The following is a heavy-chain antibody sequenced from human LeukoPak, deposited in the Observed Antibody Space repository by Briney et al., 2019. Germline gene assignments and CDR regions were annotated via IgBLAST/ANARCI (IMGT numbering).Heavy chain of an antibody. V-gene: IGHV1-46*01. CDR3: AREGLNDYGDPRGGMDV. D-gene: IGHD4-17*01. Sequence: GASVKVSCKASGYTFTSYYMHWVRQAPGQGLEWMGIINPSGGSTSYAQKFQGRVTMTRDTSTSTVYMELSSLRSEDTAVYYCAREGLNDYGDPRGGMDVWGQGTTVTVS. CDR2: INPSGGST. CDR1: GYTFTSYY. J-gene: IGHJ6*02.